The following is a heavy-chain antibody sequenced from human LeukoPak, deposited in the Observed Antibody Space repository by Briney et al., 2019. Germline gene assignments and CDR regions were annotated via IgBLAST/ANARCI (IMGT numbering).Heavy chain of an antibody. V-gene: IGHV1-8*01. Sequence: ASVKVSCKASGYTFTSYDINWVRQATGQGLEWMGLMNPNSGNTGYAQKFQGRVTTTRNTSISTAYMELSSLRSEDTAVYYCARVRPRWRLIAVAVVLDYWGQGTLVTVSS. CDR1: GYTFTSYD. CDR3: ARVRPRWRLIAVAVVLDY. D-gene: IGHD6-19*01. J-gene: IGHJ4*02. CDR2: MNPNSGNT.